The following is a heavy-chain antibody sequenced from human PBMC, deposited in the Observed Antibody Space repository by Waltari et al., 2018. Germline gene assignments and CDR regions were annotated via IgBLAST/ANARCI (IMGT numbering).Heavy chain of an antibody. Sequence: EVQLLESGGGLVQPGGSLRLSCAASGFTFSSYALRWVRQAPGKGLEWVSAISGSGGSTYYADSVKGRFTISRDNSKNTLYLQMNSLRAEDTAVYYCAKSGTWLRWYPTNWFDPWGQGTLVTVSS. CDR1: GFTFSSYA. CDR3: AKSGTWLRWYPTNWFDP. D-gene: IGHD5-12*01. J-gene: IGHJ5*02. V-gene: IGHV3-23*01. CDR2: ISGSGGST.